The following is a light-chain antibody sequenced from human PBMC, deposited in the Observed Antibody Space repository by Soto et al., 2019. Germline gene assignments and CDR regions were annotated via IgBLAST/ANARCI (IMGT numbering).Light chain of an antibody. CDR2: DTS. J-gene: IGLJ3*02. CDR3: LLSYTGARV. V-gene: IGLV7-46*01. Sequence: QAMVTQEPSLTVSPGGTVTLTCGSSTGAVTTDHYPYWFQQKPGQAPRTLIYDTSNKHSWTPARFSGSLLGGKAALALSGAQPEDEAEYYCLLSYTGARVFGGGTQLTVL. CDR1: TGAVTTDHY.